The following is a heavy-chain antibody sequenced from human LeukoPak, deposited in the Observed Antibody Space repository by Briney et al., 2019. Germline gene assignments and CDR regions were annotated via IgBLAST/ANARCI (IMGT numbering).Heavy chain of an antibody. CDR2: ISGGGNT. CDR1: GFTFSSYA. J-gene: IGHJ3*02. D-gene: IGHD1-1*01. CDR3: AKDGQLGSSDAFDI. V-gene: IGHV3-23*01. Sequence: GGSLRLSCAASGFTFSSYAMHWVRQAPGKGLEWVSTISGGGNTFYADSVKGRFTISRDNSKNTAYLQMNSLRAEDTALYYCAKDGQLGSSDAFDIWGRGTMVTVSS.